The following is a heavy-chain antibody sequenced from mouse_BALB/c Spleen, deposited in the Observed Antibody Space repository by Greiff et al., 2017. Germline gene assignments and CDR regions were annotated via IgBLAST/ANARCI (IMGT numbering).Heavy chain of an antibody. J-gene: IGHJ1*01. Sequence: EVQVVESGGGLVQPGGSLKLSCAASGFDFSRYWMSWVRQAPGKGLEWIGEINPDSSTINYTPSLKDKFIISRDNAKNTLYLQMSKVRSEDTALYYCARYLPYDRSHWYFDVWGAGTTVTVSS. CDR2: INPDSSTI. CDR1: GFDFSRYW. D-gene: IGHD2-14*01. V-gene: IGHV4-1*02. CDR3: ARYLPYDRSHWYFDV.